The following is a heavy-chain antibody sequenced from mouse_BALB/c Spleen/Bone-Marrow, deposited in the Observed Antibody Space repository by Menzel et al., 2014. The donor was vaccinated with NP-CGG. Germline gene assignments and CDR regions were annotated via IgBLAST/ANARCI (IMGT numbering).Heavy chain of an antibody. Sequence: EVQLVESGGGLVQPGGSLKLSCAASGFDFSRYWMSWVRQAPGKGLEWIGKINPDSSTINYTPSLKDKFIISRDSAKNTLYLQMSKVRSEDTALYYCALLGNYGYFDVWGAGTTVTVSS. J-gene: IGHJ1*01. V-gene: IGHV4-1*02. D-gene: IGHD2-1*01. CDR2: INPDSSTI. CDR1: GFDFSRYW. CDR3: ALLGNYGYFDV.